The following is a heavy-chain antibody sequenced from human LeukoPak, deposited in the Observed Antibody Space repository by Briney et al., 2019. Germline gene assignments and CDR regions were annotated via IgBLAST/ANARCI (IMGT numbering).Heavy chain of an antibody. J-gene: IGHJ4*02. CDR1: GFTVSSNY. Sequence: GGSLRLSCAASGFTVSSNYMSWVRQAPGRGLEWVSVIYSGGSTYYADSVKGRFTISRDNSKNTLFLQMNSLRAGDTAVYYCARGTVTMVDYWDQGTLVTVSS. D-gene: IGHD3-10*01. V-gene: IGHV3-66*01. CDR2: IYSGGST. CDR3: ARGTVTMVDY.